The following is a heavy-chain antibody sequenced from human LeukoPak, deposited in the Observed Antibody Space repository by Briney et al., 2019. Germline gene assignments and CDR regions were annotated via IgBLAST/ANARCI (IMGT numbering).Heavy chain of an antibody. CDR2: ISSSSTYI. D-gene: IGHD4-17*01. CDR1: GFTFSSYT. CDR3: ARTYGDYNYFDC. V-gene: IGHV3-21*01. Sequence: GGSLRLSCAASGFTFSSYTMNWVRQAPGKGLEWVSFISSSSTYIYYADSVKGRFTISRDNAKNSLYLQMNSLRAEDTAVYYCARTYGDYNYFDCWGQGTLVTVSS. J-gene: IGHJ4*02.